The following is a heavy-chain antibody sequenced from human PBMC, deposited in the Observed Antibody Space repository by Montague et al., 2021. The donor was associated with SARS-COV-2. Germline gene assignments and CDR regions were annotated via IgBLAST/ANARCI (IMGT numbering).Heavy chain of an antibody. Sequence: PALVKPTQTLTLTCTFSGFSLSSSGMSVTWIRQPPGKALEWLARIDWDNDKYYSTSLKTRLTISKDTSKNQVVLTVTNVDPSDTATYSCAHRRSGFYYFDYWGQGTLVTVSS. CDR2: IDWDNDK. CDR3: AHRRSGFYYFDY. V-gene: IGHV2-70*12. D-gene: IGHD3-10*01. CDR1: GFSLSSSGMS. J-gene: IGHJ4*02.